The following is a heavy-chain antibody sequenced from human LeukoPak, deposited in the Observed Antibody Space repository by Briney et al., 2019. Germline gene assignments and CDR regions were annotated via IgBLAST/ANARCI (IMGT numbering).Heavy chain of an antibody. D-gene: IGHD6-19*01. CDR1: GFTFSSYA. J-gene: IGHJ6*03. V-gene: IGHV3-30*01. CDR3: VRGGLWLVYYYYYYMDV. Sequence: GGSLRLSCAASGFTFSSYAMHWVRQAPGKGLEWVAVISYDGSNKYYADSVKGRFTISRDNSKNTLYLQMNSLRAEDTAVYYCVRGGLWLVYYYYYYMDVWGKGTTVTVSS. CDR2: ISYDGSNK.